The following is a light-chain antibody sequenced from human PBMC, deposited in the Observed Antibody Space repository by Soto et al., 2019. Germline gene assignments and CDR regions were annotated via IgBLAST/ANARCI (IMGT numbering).Light chain of an antibody. CDR3: AGWDDSLNGWV. Sequence: QAVVTQPPSASGTPGQRVTISCSGSTSNIGGNSVNWYKQLPGTAPKVLMYSNNQRPSGVPDRFSGSKSGTSASLAISGLQSEDEADYYCAGWDDSLNGWVFGGGTKLTVL. V-gene: IGLV1-44*01. CDR2: SNN. CDR1: TSNIGGNS. J-gene: IGLJ3*02.